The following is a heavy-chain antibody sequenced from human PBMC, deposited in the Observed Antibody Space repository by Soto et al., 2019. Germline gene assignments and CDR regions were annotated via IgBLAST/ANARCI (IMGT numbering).Heavy chain of an antibody. Sequence: GGSLRLSCAASGFAFRSYAMNWVRQAPGKGLEWVSSISASGATTYYADSVKGRFTISRDNSQNTLYVQMNSLRAEDTAVYYCARSPLYCSGGSCYREDYWGQGTLVTVSS. D-gene: IGHD2-15*01. CDR2: ISASGATT. CDR3: ARSPLYCSGGSCYREDY. J-gene: IGHJ4*02. V-gene: IGHV3-23*01. CDR1: GFAFRSYA.